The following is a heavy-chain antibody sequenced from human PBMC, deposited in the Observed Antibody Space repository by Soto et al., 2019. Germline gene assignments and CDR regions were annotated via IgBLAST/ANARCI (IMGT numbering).Heavy chain of an antibody. Sequence: PSETLSLTCTVSGGSIRSSDYYWSWIRQHPGKGLEWIGEIYHSGSTYFNPSLKSRVTMSVDRSTNQFSLKLSSVTAADTAVYYCASRVSDYLAYWGQGTPVTVSS. J-gene: IGHJ4*02. CDR1: GGSIRSSDYY. CDR3: ASRVSDYLAY. D-gene: IGHD6-19*01. V-gene: IGHV4-39*07. CDR2: IYHSGST.